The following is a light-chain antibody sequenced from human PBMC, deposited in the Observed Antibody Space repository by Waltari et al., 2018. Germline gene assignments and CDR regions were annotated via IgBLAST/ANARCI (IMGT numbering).Light chain of an antibody. J-gene: IGKJ1*01. Sequence: IVLTQSPATLSLSPGERATLSCRASQSISNYLAWYQQKPGQAPRLLICDGANRATGIPARFSGSGSKTDFTLAIASLEPEDSAVYYCQQSFNWPRTFGQGTKVEIK. CDR3: QQSFNWPRT. V-gene: IGKV3-11*01. CDR1: QSISNY. CDR2: DGA.